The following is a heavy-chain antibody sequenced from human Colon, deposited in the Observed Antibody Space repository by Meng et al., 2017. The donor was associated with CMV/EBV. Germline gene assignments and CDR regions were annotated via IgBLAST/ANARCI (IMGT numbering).Heavy chain of an antibody. Sequence: GESLKISCAASGFTFSSHDMNWVRQAPGEGLEWVSYIGIHDTVTSYADSVKGRFTISRDNAKNSLYLQMNSLRSEDTAVYYCANAMGAKGVRGDYWGQGTLVTVSS. CDR1: GFTFSSHD. V-gene: IGHV3-48*01. J-gene: IGHJ4*02. CDR3: ANAMGAKGVRGDY. D-gene: IGHD1-26*01. CDR2: IGIHDTVT.